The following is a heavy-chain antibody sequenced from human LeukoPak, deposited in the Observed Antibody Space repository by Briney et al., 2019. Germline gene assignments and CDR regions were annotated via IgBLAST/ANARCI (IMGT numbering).Heavy chain of an antibody. J-gene: IGHJ3*02. V-gene: IGHV1-2*02. CDR2: INPNSGGT. CDR3: AREYGWRVGYGRRAFDI. Sequence: ASVKVSCKASGDTFTGYYMHWVRQAPGQGLEWMGWINPNSGGTNYAQKFQGRVTMTRDTSISTAYMELSRLRSDDTAVYYCAREYGWRVGYGRRAFDIWGQGTMVTVSS. D-gene: IGHD6-19*01. CDR1: GDTFTGYY.